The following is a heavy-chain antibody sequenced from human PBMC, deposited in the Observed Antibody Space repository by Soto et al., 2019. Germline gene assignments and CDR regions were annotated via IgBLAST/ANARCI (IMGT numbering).Heavy chain of an antibody. V-gene: IGHV4-31*03. Sequence: LSLTCTVSGGSISSGGYYWSWIRQHPGKGLEWIGYIYYSGSTYYNPSLKSRVTISVDTSKNQFSLKLSSVTAADTAVYYCAGGFGEYNWFDPWGQGTLVTVSS. J-gene: IGHJ5*02. CDR1: GGSISSGGYY. D-gene: IGHD3-10*01. CDR2: IYYSGST. CDR3: AGGFGEYNWFDP.